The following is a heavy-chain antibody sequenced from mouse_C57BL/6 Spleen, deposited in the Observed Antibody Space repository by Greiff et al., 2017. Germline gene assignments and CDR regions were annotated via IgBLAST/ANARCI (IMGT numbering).Heavy chain of an antibody. CDR2: IYPGSGNT. V-gene: IGHV1-76*01. CDR1: GYTFTDYY. J-gene: IGHJ4*01. Sequence: VQLQQSEAELVRPGASVKLSCEASGYTFTDYYINWVKQRPGQGLEWIARIYPGSGNTYYNEKFKGKATLTAEKSSSTAYMQLSSLTSEDSAVYFCARRYLYYAMDYWGQGTSVTVSS. CDR3: ARRYLYYAMDY.